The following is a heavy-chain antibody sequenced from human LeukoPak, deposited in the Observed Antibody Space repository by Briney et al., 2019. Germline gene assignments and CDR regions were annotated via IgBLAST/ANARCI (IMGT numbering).Heavy chain of an antibody. CDR1: GGTFSSYA. CDR3: ARASWGYCSSTSCYGNYYYYMDV. CDR2: IIPIFGTA. Sequence: ASVKVSCKASGGTFSSYAISWVRQAPGQGLEWMGGIIPIFGTANYAQKFQGRVTITTDESTSTAYMELSSLRSEDTAVYYCARASWGYCSSTSCYGNYYYYMDVWGKGTTVTVSS. V-gene: IGHV1-69*05. J-gene: IGHJ6*03. D-gene: IGHD2-2*01.